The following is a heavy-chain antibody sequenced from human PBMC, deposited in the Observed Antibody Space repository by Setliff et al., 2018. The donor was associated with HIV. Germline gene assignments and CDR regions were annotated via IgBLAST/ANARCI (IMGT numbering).Heavy chain of an antibody. Sequence: GGSLRLSCAASGITFSSYGMQRVRQGPGKGLEWVAGISDDGSNKYYADSVKGRFTISRDNSKNTLYLQMNSLRAEDTAVYYCAKVESYYDSSGPDYWGQGTLVTVSS. CDR2: ISDDGSNK. CDR1: GITFSSYG. CDR3: AKVESYYDSSGPDY. J-gene: IGHJ4*02. V-gene: IGHV3-30*18. D-gene: IGHD3-22*01.